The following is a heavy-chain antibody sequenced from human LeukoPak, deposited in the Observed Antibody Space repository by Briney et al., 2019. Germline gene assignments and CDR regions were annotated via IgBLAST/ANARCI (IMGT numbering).Heavy chain of an antibody. V-gene: IGHV4-34*01. CDR3: SRQRRACYYYGSSGQSLFDY. CDR1: GGSFSGYY. Sequence: SETLSLTCAVYGGSFSGYYWSWIRQPPGKGLEWIGEINHSGSTNYNPSLKSRVTISVDTSKNQFSLKLSSVTAADTAVYYCSRQRRACYYYGSSGQSLFDYWGQGTLVTVSS. D-gene: IGHD3-22*01. J-gene: IGHJ4*02. CDR2: INHSGST.